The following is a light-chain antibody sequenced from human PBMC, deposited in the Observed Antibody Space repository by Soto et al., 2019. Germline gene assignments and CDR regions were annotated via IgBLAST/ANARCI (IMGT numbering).Light chain of an antibody. Sequence: EIVMTQSPATLSVSPGEGATLSCRASQSVSSNLVWYQHKPGQAPRLLIYGASTRATDIPARFSGSGSGTDFTLTISSLQSEDYAVYYCQQYINLPRTCCGGTKVEIK. J-gene: IGKJ4*01. CDR3: QQYINLPRT. CDR2: GAS. CDR1: QSVSSN. V-gene: IGKV3-15*01.